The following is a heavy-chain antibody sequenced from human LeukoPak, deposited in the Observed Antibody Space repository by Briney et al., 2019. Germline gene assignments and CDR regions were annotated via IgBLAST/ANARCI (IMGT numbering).Heavy chain of an antibody. CDR1: GYTFTSYD. D-gene: IGHD4-23*01. V-gene: IGHV1-8*03. J-gene: IGHJ6*03. Sequence: ASVKVSCKASGYTFTSYDINWVRQATGQGLEWMGWMNPNSGNTGYAQKFQGRVTITRNTSISTAYMELSSLRSEDTAVYYCARGSGLRWCYYYYMDVWGKGTTVTVSS. CDR2: MNPNSGNT. CDR3: ARGSGLRWCYYYYMDV.